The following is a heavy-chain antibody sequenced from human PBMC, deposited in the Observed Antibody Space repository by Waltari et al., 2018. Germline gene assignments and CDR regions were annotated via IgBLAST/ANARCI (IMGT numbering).Heavy chain of an antibody. CDR2: IYHSGTT. CDR1: GYSISSGYY. Sequence: QVQLQESGPGLVKPSETLSLTCAVSGYSISSGYYWGWIRQPPGKGLEWIGRIYHSGTTYYNPSLKIRVTISVDTSKNQFSLKLSSVTAADTAVYYCARAGGDGYDLRRYYFDYWGQGTLVTVSS. D-gene: IGHD5-12*01. V-gene: IGHV4-38-2*01. J-gene: IGHJ4*02. CDR3: ARAGGDGYDLRRYYFDY.